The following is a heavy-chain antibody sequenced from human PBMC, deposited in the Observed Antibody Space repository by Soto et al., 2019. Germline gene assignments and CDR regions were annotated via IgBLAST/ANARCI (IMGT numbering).Heavy chain of an antibody. CDR3: ARAGGKYYDSSGYQDY. Sequence: PGGSLRLSCAASGFTFSSYGMHWVRQAPGKGLEWVAVIWYDGSNKYYADSVKGRFTISRDNSKNTLYLQMNSLRAEDTAVYYCARAGGKYYDSSGYQDYWGQGTLVTVSS. CDR2: IWYDGSNK. CDR1: GFTFSSYG. D-gene: IGHD3-22*01. J-gene: IGHJ4*02. V-gene: IGHV3-33*01.